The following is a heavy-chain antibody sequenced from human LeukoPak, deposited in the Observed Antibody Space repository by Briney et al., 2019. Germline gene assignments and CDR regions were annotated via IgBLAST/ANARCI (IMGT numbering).Heavy chain of an antibody. CDR1: GGSISSYY. V-gene: IGHV4-59*01. CDR3: ARERTSGYSYYFDY. CDR2: ISYSGST. J-gene: IGHJ4*02. D-gene: IGHD3-22*01. Sequence: SETLSLTCTVAGGSISSYYWSWIRQPPGKGLEWIGYISYSGSTNYDPSLKSRVTISVDTSKNQFSLKLSSVTAVDTAVYYCARERTSGYSYYFDYWGQGTLVTVSS.